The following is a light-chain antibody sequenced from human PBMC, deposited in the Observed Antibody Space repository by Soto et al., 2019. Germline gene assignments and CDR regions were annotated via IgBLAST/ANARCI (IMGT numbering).Light chain of an antibody. J-gene: IGKJ5*01. Sequence: IQLTQSPSPLSASVGARVPITCLASQSISTYLNWYQQKPGKAPKVLIYAASNLQSGVPPRFSGSGSGTDFTLTISSLQPEDVATYFCQQSYRTPITLGQGTRLEIK. CDR2: AAS. CDR1: QSISTY. V-gene: IGKV1-39*01. CDR3: QQSYRTPIT.